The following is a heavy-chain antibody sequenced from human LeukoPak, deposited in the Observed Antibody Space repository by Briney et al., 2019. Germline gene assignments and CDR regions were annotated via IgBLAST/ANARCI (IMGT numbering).Heavy chain of an antibody. CDR1: GYTFTSYY. CDR3: ARATGGVGLEAFDI. J-gene: IGHJ3*02. CDR2: INPSGGST. V-gene: IGHV1-46*01. Sequence: ASVKVSCKASGYTFTSYYMHWVRQAPGQGLEWMGIINPSGGSTSYAQKFQGRVTMTTDTSTSTAYMELRSLRSDDTAVYYCARATGGVGLEAFDIWGQGTMVTVSS. D-gene: IGHD3-16*01.